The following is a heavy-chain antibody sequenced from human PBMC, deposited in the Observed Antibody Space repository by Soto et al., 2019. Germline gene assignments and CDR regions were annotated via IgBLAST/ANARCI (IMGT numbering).Heavy chain of an antibody. V-gene: IGHV3-33*01. CDR2: IWYDGSNK. Sequence: QVQLVEAGGGVVQPGRSLRLSCAASGFTFSSYGMHWVRQAPGKGLEWVAVIWYDGSNKYYADSVKGRFTISRDNSKNTLYLQMIRLRGKDTAVCYCARDQRRYDILNGYYPGGYYYYGMDVWGLGSTVTVSS. CDR3: ARDQRRYDILNGYYPGGYYYYGMDV. D-gene: IGHD3-9*01. J-gene: IGHJ6*02. CDR1: GFTFSSYG.